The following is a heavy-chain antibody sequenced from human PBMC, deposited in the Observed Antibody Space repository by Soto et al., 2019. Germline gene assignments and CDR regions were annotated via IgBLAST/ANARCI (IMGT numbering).Heavy chain of an antibody. V-gene: IGHV3-30-3*01. J-gene: IGHJ4*02. D-gene: IGHD3-22*01. CDR2: ISYDGGNK. CDR3: ATDSSAYSADYYFDY. Sequence: ESGGGVVQPGRSLRLSCAASRFTFNNYPMHWVRQAPGKGLEWVAVISYDGGNKYNADSVKGRFTISRDNSKNTLYLQMNSLRAEDTAVYYCATDSSAYSADYYFDYWGQGTLVTVSS. CDR1: RFTFNNYP.